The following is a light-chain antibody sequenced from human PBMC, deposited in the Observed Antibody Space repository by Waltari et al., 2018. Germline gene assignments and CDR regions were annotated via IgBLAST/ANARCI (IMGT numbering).Light chain of an antibody. CDR1: SSNLGSNT. Sequence: QSVLTQPPSASGTPGQRVTIPCSGSSSNLGSNTVNWYQQLPGTAPKILIYSNNQRPSGVPDRFSGSKSGTSASLAISGLQSEDEADYYCAAWDDSLNGRVFGGGTKLTVL. J-gene: IGLJ3*02. CDR2: SNN. V-gene: IGLV1-44*01. CDR3: AAWDDSLNGRV.